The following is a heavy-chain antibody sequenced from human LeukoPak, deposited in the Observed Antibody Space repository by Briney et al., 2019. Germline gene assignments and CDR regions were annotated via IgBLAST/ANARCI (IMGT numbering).Heavy chain of an antibody. Sequence: PGGSLRLSCAASGFTFSSYSMNWVRQAPGKGLEWVSSISSSSSYIYYADSVKGRFTISRDNAKNSLYLQMNSLRAEDTAVYYCARGPRFPQVNYYGSGGLLGDNWFDPWGQGTLVTVSS. CDR2: ISSSSSYI. CDR1: GFTFSSYS. D-gene: IGHD3-10*01. V-gene: IGHV3-21*01. J-gene: IGHJ5*02. CDR3: ARGPRFPQVNYYGSGGLLGDNWFDP.